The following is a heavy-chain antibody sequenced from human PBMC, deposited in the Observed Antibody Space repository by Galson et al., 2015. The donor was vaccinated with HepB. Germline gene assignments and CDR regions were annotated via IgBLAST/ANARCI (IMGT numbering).Heavy chain of an antibody. CDR1: GFTFSSYA. Sequence: SLRLSCAASGFTFSSYAMSWVRQAPGKGLEWVSTISDSGGRTHYADSVKGRFTISRGNSKNTLYLQMNSLRAEDTAVYFCARYSSGAYVHWGQGTLVTVSS. CDR2: ISDSGGRT. J-gene: IGHJ4*02. CDR3: ARYSSGAYVH. V-gene: IGHV3-23*01. D-gene: IGHD6-19*01.